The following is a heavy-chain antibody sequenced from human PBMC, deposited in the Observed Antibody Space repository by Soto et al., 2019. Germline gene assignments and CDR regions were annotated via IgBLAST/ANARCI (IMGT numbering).Heavy chain of an antibody. Sequence: SETLSLTCAVYGGSFSGYYYSWIRQPPWKGLEWIGEINHSGSTNYNPSLKSRVTISVDTSKNQFSLKLSSVTAADTAVYYCARGRLLWFGELLSYEGMDVSGQGTTVTFSS. V-gene: IGHV4-34*01. CDR2: INHSGST. D-gene: IGHD3-10*01. CDR1: GGSFSGYY. J-gene: IGHJ6*02. CDR3: ARGRLLWFGELLSYEGMDV.